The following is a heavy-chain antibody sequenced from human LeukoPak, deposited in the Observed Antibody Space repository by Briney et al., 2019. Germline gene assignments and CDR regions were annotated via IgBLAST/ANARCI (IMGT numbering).Heavy chain of an antibody. J-gene: IGHJ3*02. CDR3: ARPIRGYPIDAFDI. V-gene: IGHV5-51*01. Sequence: GESLKISCQGSGYSFTSYWIGWVRQMPGEGLEWMGIIYPGDSDTRYSPSFQGQVTISTDKSISTAYLQWSSLQASDTAIYYCARPIRGYPIDAFDIWGQGTMVTVSS. CDR1: GYSFTSYW. CDR2: IYPGDSDT. D-gene: IGHD5-12*01.